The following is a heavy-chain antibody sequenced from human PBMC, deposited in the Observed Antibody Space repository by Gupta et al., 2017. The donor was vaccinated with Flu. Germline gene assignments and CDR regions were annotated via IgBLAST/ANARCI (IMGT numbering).Heavy chain of an antibody. Sequence: QAPGKGLEWVAAISHDGSDKDYADSVKGRFTFSRDNSKNTLYLQMNSLRAEDTAVYYCAKDWRWEQLIYGMNVWGQGTTVTVSS. V-gene: IGHV3-30*18. D-gene: IGHD3-3*01. CDR2: ISHDGSDK. J-gene: IGHJ6*02. CDR3: AKDWRWEQLIYGMNV.